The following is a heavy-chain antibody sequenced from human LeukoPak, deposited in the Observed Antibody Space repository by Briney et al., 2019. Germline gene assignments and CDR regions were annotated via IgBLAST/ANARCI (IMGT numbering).Heavy chain of an antibody. D-gene: IGHD3-22*01. J-gene: IGHJ5*02. CDR1: GYTFTSYG. Sequence: ASVKVSCKASGYTFTSYGISWVRQAPGQGLEWMGRISAYNGNTNYAQKLQGRVTMTTDTSTSTAYMELRSLRSDDTAVYYCARAVAITMIVVVPNWFDPWGQGTLVTVSS. CDR3: ARAVAITMIVVVPNWFDP. CDR2: ISAYNGNT. V-gene: IGHV1-18*01.